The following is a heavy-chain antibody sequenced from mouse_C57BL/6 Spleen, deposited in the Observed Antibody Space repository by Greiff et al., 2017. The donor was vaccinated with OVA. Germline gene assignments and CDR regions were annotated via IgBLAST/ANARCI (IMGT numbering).Heavy chain of an antibody. CDR3: ARDWITTDARAMDY. D-gene: IGHD2-4*01. CDR2: ISDGGSYT. J-gene: IGHJ4*01. Sequence: EVKVVESGGGLVKPGGSLTLSCAASGFTFSSYAMSWVRQTPEKRLEWVATISDGGSYTYYPDNVKGRFTISRDNAKNNLYLQMSHLKSEDTAMYYCARDWITTDARAMDYWGQGTSVTVSS. V-gene: IGHV5-4*01. CDR1: GFTFSSYA.